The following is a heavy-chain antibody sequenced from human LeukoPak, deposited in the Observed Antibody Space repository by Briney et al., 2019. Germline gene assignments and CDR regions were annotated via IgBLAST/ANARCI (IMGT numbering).Heavy chain of an antibody. CDR3: AGDNHGSGNYFNV. Sequence: PGGSLRLSCVASGFTVSTYYMSWIRQAPGKGLEWVSIIYSAGNTYYADSVKGRFTISRDNSKNTLYLQMNSLRAEDTAVYYCAGDNHGSGNYFNVWDQGTLVTVSS. J-gene: IGHJ4*02. CDR1: GFTVSTYY. CDR2: IYSAGNT. D-gene: IGHD3-10*01. V-gene: IGHV3-66*01.